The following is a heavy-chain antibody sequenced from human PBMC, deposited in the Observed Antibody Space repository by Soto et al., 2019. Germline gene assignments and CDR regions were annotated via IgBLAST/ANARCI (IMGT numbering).Heavy chain of an antibody. J-gene: IGHJ3*01. Sequence: LRLSCAASGFTFSNYEMNWVRQAPGKGLEWVAYISISGTTIYYADSVKGRFTISRDDAKSSLYLQMNSLRVGDTALYYCARDVSGSFYVSGINDDAYDLWGQGTLVTVS. CDR2: ISISGTTI. CDR1: GFTFSNYE. CDR3: ARDVSGSFYVSGINDDAYDL. V-gene: IGHV3-48*03. D-gene: IGHD1-26*01.